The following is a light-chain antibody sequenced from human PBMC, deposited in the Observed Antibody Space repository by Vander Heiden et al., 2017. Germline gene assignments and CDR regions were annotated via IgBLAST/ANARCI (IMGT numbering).Light chain of an antibody. J-gene: IGLJ2*01. CDR3: GTWDSSLSAVV. Sequence: SVFTHPPSVSAAPGQKVTICSSGSSDNIGNNYVSWYQQLPGTAPKLLIYDNKKRPSGIPDRFSGSKSGTSATLGITGLQAGDEADYYCGTWDSSLSAVVFGGGTKLTVL. CDR1: SDNIGNNY. CDR2: DNK. V-gene: IGLV1-51*01.